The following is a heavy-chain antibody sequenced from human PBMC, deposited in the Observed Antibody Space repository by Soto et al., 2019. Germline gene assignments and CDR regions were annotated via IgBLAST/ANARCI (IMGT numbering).Heavy chain of an antibody. CDR3: AKRTYYDILTGYSWFEP. V-gene: IGHV3-23*01. Sequence: GGSLRLACAASGFTFSSYAMSWVRQAPGKGLEWVSAISGSGGSTYYADSVKGRFTISRDNSKNTLYLQMNSLRAEDTAVYYCAKRTYYDILTGYSWFEPWGQGTLVTVSS. D-gene: IGHD3-9*01. CDR2: ISGSGGST. CDR1: GFTFSSYA. J-gene: IGHJ5*02.